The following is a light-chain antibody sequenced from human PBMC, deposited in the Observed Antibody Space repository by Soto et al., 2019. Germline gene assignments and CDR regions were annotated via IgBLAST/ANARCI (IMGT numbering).Light chain of an antibody. CDR1: QDISNY. J-gene: IGKJ4*01. V-gene: IGKV1-33*01. Sequence: DIQMTQSPSSLSASVGDRVTITCQASQDISNYLNWYQQKPGKAPKLLIYDASNLETGVPSRFSGSGSGTDFTFTISSLQPEDIATYYCQQYDNLPITFGGGTQVEIK. CDR2: DAS. CDR3: QQYDNLPIT.